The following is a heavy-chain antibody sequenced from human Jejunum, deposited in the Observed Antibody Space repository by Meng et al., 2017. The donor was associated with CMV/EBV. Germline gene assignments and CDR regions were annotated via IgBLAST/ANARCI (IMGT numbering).Heavy chain of an antibody. CDR2: IDPNSGGT. V-gene: IGHV1-2*02. J-gene: IGHJ6*02. Sequence: FPGFFLHWVRPAPGQGLEWMGWIDPNSGGTNFAQKFRGRVTMTRDTSISTVYMEMGSLTSDDTAVFYCARADQGTWFSYYNGMDVWGQGTTVTVSS. CDR3: ARADQGTWFSYYNGMDV. D-gene: IGHD3-10*01. CDR1: FPGFF.